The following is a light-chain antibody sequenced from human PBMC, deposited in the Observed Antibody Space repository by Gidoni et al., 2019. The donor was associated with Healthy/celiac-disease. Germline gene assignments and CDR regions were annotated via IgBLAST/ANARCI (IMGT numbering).Light chain of an antibody. CDR1: QGLSSY. CDR2: AAA. J-gene: IGKJ1*01. CDR3: QQYYSYPGS. V-gene: IGKV1-8*01. Sequence: AIRMTQYPSSFSASTGDRVTITCRAIQGLSSYLAWYQQKPGKAPKLLIYAAATLQSGVPSRFSGSGSGTDFTLTISCLQSEDFATYYCQQYYSYPGSFGQGTKVEIK.